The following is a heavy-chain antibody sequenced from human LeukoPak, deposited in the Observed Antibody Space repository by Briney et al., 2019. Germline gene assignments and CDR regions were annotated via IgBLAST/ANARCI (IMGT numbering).Heavy chain of an antibody. V-gene: IGHV3-30*01. CDR3: ARAVGDCSGGSCYSELDY. Sequence: GGSLRLSCAASGSTFSRYSMHWVRQAPGKGLEWTALISYDGTNKYYADSVKGRFTISRDNSKNTLYLQMNSLRAEDTAIYYCARAVGDCSGGSCYSELDYWGQGTLVTVSS. CDR1: GSTFSRYS. D-gene: IGHD2-15*01. J-gene: IGHJ4*02. CDR2: ISYDGTNK.